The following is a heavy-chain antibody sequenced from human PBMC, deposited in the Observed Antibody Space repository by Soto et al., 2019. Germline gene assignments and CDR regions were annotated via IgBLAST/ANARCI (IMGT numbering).Heavy chain of an antibody. CDR2: IYYSGST. CDR3: ARDLVRRSSGWSYFDY. V-gene: IGHV4-59*12. Sequence: LSLTCTVSGGSISSYYWSWIRQPPGKGLEWIGYIYYSGSTNYNPSLKSRVTISVDTSKNQFSLKLSSVTAADTAVYYCARDLVRRSSGWSYFDYWGQGTLVTVSS. J-gene: IGHJ4*02. CDR1: GGSISSYY. D-gene: IGHD6-19*01.